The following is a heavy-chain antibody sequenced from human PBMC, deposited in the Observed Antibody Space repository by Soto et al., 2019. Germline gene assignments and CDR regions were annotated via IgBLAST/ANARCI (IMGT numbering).Heavy chain of an antibody. V-gene: IGHV3-23*01. CDR1: GFTFSSYA. CDR2: IRCSGGSP. CDR3: ANSRGQLWFGGPTPNYYMDV. Sequence: GGSLRLSCAASGFTFSSYAMSWVRQAPGKGLEWVSAIRCSGGSPYYADSVKGPFTISRDNSKNTLYLQMNSLRAEDTAVYYCANSRGQLWFGGPTPNYYMDVWGKGTTVTVSS. J-gene: IGHJ6*03. D-gene: IGHD3-10*01.